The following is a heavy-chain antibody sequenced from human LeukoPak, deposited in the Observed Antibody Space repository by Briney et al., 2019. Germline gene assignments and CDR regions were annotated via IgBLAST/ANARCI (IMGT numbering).Heavy chain of an antibody. J-gene: IGHJ4*02. Sequence: PGGSLRLSCAASGFTFSNYWMHWIRQVPGKGLVWVSHIKYDGSATNYADSVKGRFTISRDNAKNTVYLQMNSLRAEDTAMYYCARRDDHNGRDYWGQGTLVTVSS. CDR3: ARRDDHNGRDY. V-gene: IGHV3-74*01. CDR2: IKYDGSAT. CDR1: GFTFSNYW. D-gene: IGHD5-24*01.